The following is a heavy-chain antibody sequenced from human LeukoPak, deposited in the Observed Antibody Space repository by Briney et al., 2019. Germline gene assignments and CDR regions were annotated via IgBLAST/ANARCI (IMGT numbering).Heavy chain of an antibody. CDR2: ISWNSGSI. Sequence: PGGSLRLSCAASGFTFDDYAMHWVRQAPGKGLEWVSGISWNSGSIGYADSVKGRFTISRDNAKNSLYLQMNSLRAEDTAVYYCARATGDYWGQGTLVTVSS. CDR3: ARATGDY. CDR1: GFTFDDYA. D-gene: IGHD1-14*01. V-gene: IGHV3-9*01. J-gene: IGHJ4*02.